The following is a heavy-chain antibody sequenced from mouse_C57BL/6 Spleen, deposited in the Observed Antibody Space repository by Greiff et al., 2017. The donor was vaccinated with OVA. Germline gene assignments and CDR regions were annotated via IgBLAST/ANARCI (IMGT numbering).Heavy chain of an antibody. D-gene: IGHD1-1*01. Sequence: QVQLKESGAEMVKPGASVKLSCKASGYTFTSYWMHWVKQRPGQGLEWIGMIHPNSGSTNYNEKFKIKATLTVDKSSSTAYMQLSSLTSDDSAVYYCARCPSYYYGSRGYAMDYWGQGTSVPVSS. J-gene: IGHJ4*01. CDR2: IHPNSGST. CDR1: GYTFTSYW. V-gene: IGHV1-64*01. CDR3: ARCPSYYYGSRGYAMDY.